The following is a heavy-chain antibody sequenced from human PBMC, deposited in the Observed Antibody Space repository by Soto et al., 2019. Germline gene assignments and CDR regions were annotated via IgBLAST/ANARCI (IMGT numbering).Heavy chain of an antibody. CDR1: GFTFSSKW. CDR3: ARANAIDV. Sequence: GGSLRLSCEASGFTFSSKWMTWVRQVSGKGLEWVANINQDATQKYYVDSVKGRFTISRDNAKNSVYLQMNSLRAEDTAVYYCARANAIDVWGQGIMVTVSS. CDR2: INQDATQK. J-gene: IGHJ3*01. V-gene: IGHV3-7*01.